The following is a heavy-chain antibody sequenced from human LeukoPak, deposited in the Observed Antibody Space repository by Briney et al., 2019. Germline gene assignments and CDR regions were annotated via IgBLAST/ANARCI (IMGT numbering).Heavy chain of an antibody. CDR2: ISTSSKYI. CDR3: ARGTFARGFDY. J-gene: IGHJ4*02. Sequence: KPGGSLRLSCAASGFSFTSYNMNWVRQAPRKGLEWVSSISTSSKYIYYADSVKGRLTISRDNAKTSLYLQMNSLTAEDTAVYYCARGTFARGFDYWGQGTLVTVSS. CDR1: GFSFTSYN. V-gene: IGHV3-21*01.